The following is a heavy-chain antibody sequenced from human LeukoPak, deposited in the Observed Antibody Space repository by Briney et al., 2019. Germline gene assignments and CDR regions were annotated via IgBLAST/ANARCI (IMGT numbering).Heavy chain of an antibody. Sequence: PSETLSLTCTVSGSFISSSSYYWAWIRQPPGKGLEWIVTIYYSGNTHYNPSFKSRATISVDTSKNQFYLKLNSVTDADTALYYCARRWSTSWTTFDYWGQGTLVTVSS. CDR3: ARRWSTSWTTFDY. V-gene: IGHV4-39*01. CDR2: IYYSGNT. CDR1: GSFISSSSYY. J-gene: IGHJ4*02. D-gene: IGHD6-13*01.